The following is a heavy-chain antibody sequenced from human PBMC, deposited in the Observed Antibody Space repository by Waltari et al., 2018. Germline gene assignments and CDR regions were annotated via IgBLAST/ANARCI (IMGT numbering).Heavy chain of an antibody. V-gene: IGHV1-46*01. CDR3: VRGPHYDFWSGGFDY. D-gene: IGHD3-3*01. CDR2: NNPSGGST. Sequence: QVQLVQSGAEVKKPGASVKVSCKASGYTFTSYYMHWVRQAPGQGLEWMGINNPSGGSTSYAQKFQGRVTMTRDTSTSTVYMELSSLRSEDTAVYYCVRGPHYDFWSGGFDYWGQGTLVTVSS. CDR1: GYTFTSYY. J-gene: IGHJ4*02.